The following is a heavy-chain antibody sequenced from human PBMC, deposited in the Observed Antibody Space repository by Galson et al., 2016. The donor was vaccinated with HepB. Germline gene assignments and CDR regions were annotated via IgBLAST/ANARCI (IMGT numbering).Heavy chain of an antibody. D-gene: IGHD3-10*01. CDR2: IYYDGTT. Sequence: SETLSLTCSVSGGSISSSSYYWGWIRQPPGKGLEWIGIIYYDGTTYYNPSLQSRVTMSVDTSKNQFSLNLSSVTAADTAVYYCARDPPYSVEGREFYFDLWGRGTLVAVSS. CDR1: GGSISSSSYY. V-gene: IGHV4-39*02. J-gene: IGHJ2*01. CDR3: ARDPPYSVEGREFYFDL.